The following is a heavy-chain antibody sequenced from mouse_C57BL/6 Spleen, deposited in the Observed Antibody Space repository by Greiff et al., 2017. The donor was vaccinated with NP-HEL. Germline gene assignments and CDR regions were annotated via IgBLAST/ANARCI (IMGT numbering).Heavy chain of an antibody. CDR2: IYPRSGNT. V-gene: IGHV1-81*01. CDR3: ARRITTVVAPDY. D-gene: IGHD1-1*01. Sequence: QVQLKQSGAELARPGASVKLSCKASGYTFTSYGISWVKQRTGQGLESLGEIYPRSGNTSYNEKFKGKATLTADKSSSTAYMELRSLTSEDSAVYFCARRITTVVAPDYWGQGTTLTVSS. J-gene: IGHJ2*01. CDR1: GYTFTSYG.